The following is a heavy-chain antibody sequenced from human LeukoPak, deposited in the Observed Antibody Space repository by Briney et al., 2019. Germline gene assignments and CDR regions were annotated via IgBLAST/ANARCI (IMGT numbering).Heavy chain of an antibody. CDR2: IIPIFGTA. CDR3: ASGRVLGAPLVGAFDI. J-gene: IGHJ3*02. D-gene: IGHD1-26*01. V-gene: IGHV1-69*01. CDR1: GGTSSSYA. Sequence: SVKASCKASGGTSSSYAISWVRQAPGQGLEWMGGIIPIFGTANYAQKFQGRVTITADESTSTAYMELSSLRSEDTAVYYCASGRVLGAPLVGAFDIWGQGTMVTIPS.